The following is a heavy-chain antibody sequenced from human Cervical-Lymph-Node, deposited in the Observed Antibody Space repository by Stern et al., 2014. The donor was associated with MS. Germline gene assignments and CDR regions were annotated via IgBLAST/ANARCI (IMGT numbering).Heavy chain of an antibody. D-gene: IGHD4-23*01. J-gene: IGHJ4*02. CDR3: ARGYGGNPIDY. Sequence: VQLQESGPGLVKPSETLSLTCTVSGGSISSYSWSWIRQPPGKGLEWIGYIYYSGSTNYNPSLKSRVTISVDTSKNQFSLKLSSVTAADTAVYYCARGYGGNPIDYWGQGTLVTVSS. CDR2: IYYSGST. CDR1: GGSISSYS. V-gene: IGHV4-59*01.